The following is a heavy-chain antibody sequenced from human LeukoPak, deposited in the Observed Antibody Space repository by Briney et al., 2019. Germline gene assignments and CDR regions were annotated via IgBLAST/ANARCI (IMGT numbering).Heavy chain of an antibody. D-gene: IGHD2-15*01. J-gene: IGHJ4*02. CDR2: IYYSGST. CDR1: GGSISSSSYY. CDR3: ARGVGISPDY. V-gene: IGHV4-39*07. Sequence: SETLSLTCTVSGGSISSSSYYWGWIRQPPGKGLEWIGSIYYSGSTYYNPSLKSRVTISVDTPKNQFSLKLSSVTAADTAVYYCARGVGISPDYWGQGTLVTVSS.